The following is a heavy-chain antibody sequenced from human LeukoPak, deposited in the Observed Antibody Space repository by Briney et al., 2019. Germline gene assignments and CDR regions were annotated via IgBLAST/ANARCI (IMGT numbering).Heavy chain of an antibody. D-gene: IGHD2-21*01. CDR1: GFTFSSYG. Sequence: GGSLRLSCAASGFTFSSYGMHWVRQAPGKGLEWVAVIWYDGSNKYHADSVKGRFTISRDNSKNTLYLQMNSLRVEDTAVYYCAKGGIPDDPWGQGTLVTVSS. CDR2: IWYDGSNK. J-gene: IGHJ5*02. V-gene: IGHV3-30*02. CDR3: AKGGIPDDP.